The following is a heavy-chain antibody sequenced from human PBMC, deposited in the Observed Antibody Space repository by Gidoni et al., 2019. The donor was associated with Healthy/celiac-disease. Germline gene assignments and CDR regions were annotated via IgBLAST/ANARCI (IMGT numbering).Heavy chain of an antibody. CDR3: ARLWFGEFQQKRGPLTYYFDY. CDR2: IYYSGST. Sequence: QLQLQESGPGLVKPSEPLSLTCTVSGGSISSSSYYWGWIRPPPGKGLEWIGSIYYSGSTYYNPSLKSRVTISVDTSKNQFSLKLSSVTAADTAVYYCARLWFGEFQQKRGPLTYYFDYWGQGTLVTVSS. J-gene: IGHJ4*02. V-gene: IGHV4-39*01. CDR1: GGSISSSSYY. D-gene: IGHD3-10*01.